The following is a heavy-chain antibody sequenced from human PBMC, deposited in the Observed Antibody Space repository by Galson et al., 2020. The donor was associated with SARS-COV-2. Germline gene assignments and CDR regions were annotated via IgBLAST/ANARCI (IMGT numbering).Heavy chain of an antibody. J-gene: IGHJ4*02. CDR2: ISYDGSNK. D-gene: IGHD3-3*01. CDR3: AKDFQFTMFGVIPTPFDS. V-gene: IGHV3-30*18. CDR1: AFTFSTYG. Sequence: TGGSLRLSCAASAFTFSTYGLHWVRQAPGKGLEWVAFISYDGSNKYYADSVKGRFTISRDNSKNTLYLQMNSLRAEDTAVYYCAKDFQFTMFGVIPTPFDSWGQGTLVTVSS.